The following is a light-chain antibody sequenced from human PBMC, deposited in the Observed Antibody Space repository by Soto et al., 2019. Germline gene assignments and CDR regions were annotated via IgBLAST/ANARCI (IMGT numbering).Light chain of an antibody. CDR1: SSDVGGYSY. V-gene: IGLV2-14*01. J-gene: IGLJ3*02. CDR3: SSYTSSSTWV. CDR2: DVS. Sequence: QSALTQPASVSGSPGQSITISCTGTSSDVGGYSYVSWYQQYPGKAPKLKIYDVSDRPSGVSNRFSGSKSGNTASLPISGLQAEDEADYYCSSYTSSSTWVFGGGTKLTVL.